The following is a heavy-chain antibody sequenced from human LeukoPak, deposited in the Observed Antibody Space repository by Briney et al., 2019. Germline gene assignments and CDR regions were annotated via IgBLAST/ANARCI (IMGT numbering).Heavy chain of an antibody. Sequence: PSETLSLTCAVYGGSFSGYYWSWIRQPPGKGPEWIGEINHSGSTNYNPSLKSRVTISVDTSKNQFSLKLSSVTAADTAVYYCARGRSRYFDLWGRGTLVTVSS. CDR1: GGSFSGYY. J-gene: IGHJ2*01. CDR3: ARGRSRYFDL. CDR2: INHSGST. V-gene: IGHV4-34*01.